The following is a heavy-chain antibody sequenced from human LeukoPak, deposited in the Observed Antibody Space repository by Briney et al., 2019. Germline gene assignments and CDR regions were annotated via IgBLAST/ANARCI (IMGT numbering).Heavy chain of an antibody. CDR2: IYPGDSDT. D-gene: IGHD6-19*01. CDR1: GYSFTTYW. Sequence: GEPLKISCKGSGYSFTTYWIVWVRQMPGKGLEWMGIIYPGDSDTRYSPSFQGQVTISVDKSISTAFLQWSSLKASDTALYYCARGGSGWFHNYDYWGQGTLVTVSS. CDR3: ARGGSGWFHNYDY. J-gene: IGHJ4*02. V-gene: IGHV5-51*01.